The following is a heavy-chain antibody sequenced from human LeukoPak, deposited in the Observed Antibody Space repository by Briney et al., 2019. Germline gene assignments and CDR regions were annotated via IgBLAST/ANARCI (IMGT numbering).Heavy chain of an antibody. J-gene: IGHJ4*02. Sequence: GGSLRLSCAASGFTFSIYSMNWVRQAPGKGLEWVSYISSSSSTIHYADSVKGRFTISRDNAKNSLYLQMNSLRAEDTAVYYCARDNYGSGSYSWSKRLDYWGQGTLVTVSS. CDR1: GFTFSIYS. V-gene: IGHV3-48*01. CDR3: ARDNYGSGSYSWSKRLDY. CDR2: ISSSSSTI. D-gene: IGHD3-10*01.